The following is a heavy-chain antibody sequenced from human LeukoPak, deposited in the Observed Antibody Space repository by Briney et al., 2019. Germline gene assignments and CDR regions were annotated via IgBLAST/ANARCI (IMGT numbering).Heavy chain of an antibody. CDR2: ISYDGIYK. CDR3: AKSLAGLAFDY. V-gene: IGHV3-30-3*02. Sequence: GGSLRLSCAASGFTFSSNAMNWVRQAPGRGLEWVAIISYDGIYKYYADSVKGRFTISRDNSKNTLYLQMNSLRAEDTAVYYCAKSLAGLAFDYWGQGTLVTVSS. J-gene: IGHJ4*02. D-gene: IGHD6-19*01. CDR1: GFTFSSNA.